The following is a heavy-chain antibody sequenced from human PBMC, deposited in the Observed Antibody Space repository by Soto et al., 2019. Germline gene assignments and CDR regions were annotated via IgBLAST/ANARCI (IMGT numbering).Heavy chain of an antibody. CDR2: ISYDGSNK. J-gene: IGHJ4*02. CDR1: GFTFSSYA. CDR3: ARDLGGAIDY. Sequence: QVRLVESGGGVVQPGRSLRLSCAASGFTFSSYAMHWVRQAPGKGLEWVAIISYDGSNKYYADSVKGRFTISRDSSKNTLYLQMNSLRTEDTAVYYCARDLGGAIDYWGQGTLVTVSS. V-gene: IGHV3-30-3*01. D-gene: IGHD3-16*01.